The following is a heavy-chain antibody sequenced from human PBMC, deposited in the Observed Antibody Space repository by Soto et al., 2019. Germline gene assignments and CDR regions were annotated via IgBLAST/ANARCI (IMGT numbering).Heavy chain of an antibody. D-gene: IGHD2-15*01. J-gene: IGHJ4*02. V-gene: IGHV3-74*01. CDR1: GFTFSSYW. Sequence: GGSLRLSCAASGFTFSSYWMHWVRQAPGKGQVWVSRNNSDGSSTSYADSVKGRFTISRDNAKNKLYLQMNSLRAEDTAVYYCARDQGYCSGGSCYVAGYWGQGT. CDR3: ARDQGYCSGGSCYVAGY. CDR2: NNSDGSST.